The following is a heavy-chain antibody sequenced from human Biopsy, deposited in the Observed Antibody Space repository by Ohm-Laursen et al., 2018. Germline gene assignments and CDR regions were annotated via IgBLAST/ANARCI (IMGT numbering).Heavy chain of an antibody. J-gene: IGHJ6*02. CDR3: ARGGSGSGYYGMGV. CDR1: GDTFSRSA. D-gene: IGHD3-10*01. V-gene: IGHV1-69*04. Sequence: GASVKVSCKPSGDTFSRSAFFWVRQAPGQGLVYLGRIIPIVGITNHAQTFQGRITLTADKSTFMVYMELSRLRSDDTAIYYCARGGSGSGYYGMGVWGQGATVSVSS. CDR2: IIPIVGIT.